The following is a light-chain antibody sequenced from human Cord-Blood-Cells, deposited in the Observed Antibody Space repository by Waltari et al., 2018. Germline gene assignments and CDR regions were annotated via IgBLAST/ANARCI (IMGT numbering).Light chain of an antibody. V-gene: IGKV3-20*01. CDR3: QQYGSSPPWT. CDR2: GAS. J-gene: IGKJ1*01. CDR1: QSVSSSY. Sequence: EIVLTQSPGTLSLSPGERATLSCRASQSVSSSYLAWYPQKPGQAPRLLSYGASSRATGIPDRFSGSGSGTDFTLTISRLEPEDFAVYYCQQYGSSPPWTFGQWTKLEIK.